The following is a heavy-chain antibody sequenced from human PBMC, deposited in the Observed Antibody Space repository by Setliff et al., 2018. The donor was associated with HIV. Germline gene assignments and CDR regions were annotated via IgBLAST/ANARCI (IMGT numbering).Heavy chain of an antibody. J-gene: IGHJ5*02. D-gene: IGHD3-10*01. Sequence: SETLSLTCTVSGDSISSGTYCWNWIRQYPGEGLEWIGYICNSGVTNYNPSLKSVVTVSADTSKNQFSLTLRSVTAADTAVYYCARAPHVSGNFGWFDPWGQGTLVTVS. CDR2: ICNSGVT. CDR1: GDSISSGTYC. CDR3: ARAPHVSGNFGWFDP. V-gene: IGHV4-31*01.